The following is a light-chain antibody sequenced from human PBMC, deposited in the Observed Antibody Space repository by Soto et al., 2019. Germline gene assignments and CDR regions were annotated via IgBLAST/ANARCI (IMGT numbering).Light chain of an antibody. J-gene: IGKJ1*01. CDR3: QQYGSSPTWT. V-gene: IGKV3-20*01. CDR1: QSVSSNY. CDR2: GAS. Sequence: ESVLTQSPGTLSLSPGERATLSCRASQSVSSNYLAWYQQKPGQAPRLLIYGASTRASGIPDRFSGSGSGTDFTLIISRLEPEDSAVYYCQQYGSSPTWTFGQGTKVDIK.